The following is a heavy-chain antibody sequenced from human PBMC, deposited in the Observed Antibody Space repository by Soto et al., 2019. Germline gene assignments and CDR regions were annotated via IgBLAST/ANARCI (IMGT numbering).Heavy chain of an antibody. D-gene: IGHD3-10*01. CDR2: ISYDGSNK. Sequence: QVQLVESGGGVVQPGRSLRLSCAASGFTFSSYAMHWVRQAPGKGLEWVAVISYDGSNKYYADSVKGRFTISRDNSKNTLYLQMNSLRAEDTAVYYCASSSGTGPPRWGQGILDTVSS. J-gene: IGHJ4*02. V-gene: IGHV3-30-3*01. CDR1: GFTFSSYA. CDR3: ASSSGTGPPR.